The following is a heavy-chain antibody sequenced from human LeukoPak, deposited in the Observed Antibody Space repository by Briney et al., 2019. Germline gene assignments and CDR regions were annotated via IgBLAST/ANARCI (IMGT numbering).Heavy chain of an antibody. V-gene: IGHV4-34*01. J-gene: IGHJ6*03. D-gene: IGHD3-10*01. CDR1: VGSFSGYY. Sequence: PSETLSLTCAVYVGSFSGYYWSWIRQPPGKGLEWIGEINHSGSTNYNSSLKSRVTISVDTSKDQFSLKLSSVTAADTAVYYCARGYYGSGSHCCHMDVWGKGTTITVS. CDR3: ARGYYGSGSHCCHMDV. CDR2: INHSGST.